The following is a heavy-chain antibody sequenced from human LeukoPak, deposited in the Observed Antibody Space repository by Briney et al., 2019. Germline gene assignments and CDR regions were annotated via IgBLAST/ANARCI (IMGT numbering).Heavy chain of an antibody. CDR1: GGSFSGYY. CDR2: INHSGSH. CDR3: ARAVEMATDDAFDI. V-gene: IGHV4-34*01. D-gene: IGHD5-24*01. J-gene: IGHJ3*02. Sequence: PSETLSLTCAVYGGSFSGYYWSWIRQPPGKGLEWIGEINHSGSHNYNPSLKSRVTISVDTSKNQFSLKLSSVTAADTAVYYCARAVEMATDDAFDIWGQGTMVTVSS.